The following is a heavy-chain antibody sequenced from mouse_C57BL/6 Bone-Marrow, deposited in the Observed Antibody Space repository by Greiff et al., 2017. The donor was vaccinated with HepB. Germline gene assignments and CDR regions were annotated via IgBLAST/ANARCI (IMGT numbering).Heavy chain of an antibody. CDR2: IDPSDSYT. CDR3: ASYGSSCGY. V-gene: IGHV1-50*01. Sequence: QVQLKQPGAELVKPGASVKLSCKASGYTFTSYWMQWVNQRPGQGLEWIGEIDPSDSYTNYNQKFKGKATLTVDTSSSTAYMQLSSLTSEDSAVYYCASYGSSCGYWGQGTTLTVSS. CDR1: GYTFTSYW. D-gene: IGHD1-1*01. J-gene: IGHJ2*01.